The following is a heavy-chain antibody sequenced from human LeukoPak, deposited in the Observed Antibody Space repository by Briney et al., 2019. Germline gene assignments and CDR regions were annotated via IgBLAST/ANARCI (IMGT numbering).Heavy chain of an antibody. V-gene: IGHV3-7*01. CDR3: AREGSYGGFDY. CDR2: IKQDGSEK. D-gene: IGHD1-26*01. CDR1: GFTFSSYE. Sequence: SGGSLRLSCAASGFTFSSYEMNWVRQAPGKGLEWVANIKQDGSEKYYVDSVKGRFTISRDNAKNSLYLQMNSLRAEDTAVYYCAREGSYGGFDYWGQGTLVTVSS. J-gene: IGHJ4*02.